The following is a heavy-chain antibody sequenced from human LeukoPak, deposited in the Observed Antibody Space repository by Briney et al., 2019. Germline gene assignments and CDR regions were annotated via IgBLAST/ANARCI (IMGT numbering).Heavy chain of an antibody. J-gene: IGHJ6*02. Sequence: GGSLRLSCAASGFTFSSYAMSWVRQAPGKGLEWVSAISGSGGSTYYADSVKGRFTISRDNSKNTLYLQMNSLRAEDAAVYYCAKDQRVVGELLIPGTRYQYYYYGMDVWGQGTTVTVSS. D-gene: IGHD1-26*01. CDR3: AKDQRVVGELLIPGTRYQYYYYGMDV. CDR2: ISGSGGST. V-gene: IGHV3-23*01. CDR1: GFTFSSYA.